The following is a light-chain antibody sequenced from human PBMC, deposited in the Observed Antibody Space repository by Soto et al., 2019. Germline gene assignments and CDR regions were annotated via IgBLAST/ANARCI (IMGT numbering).Light chain of an antibody. CDR3: QQFNSYPIFT. Sequence: AIQLTQSPSSLSASVGDRVTITCRASQGISSALVWYQQKPGKAPKLLIYDASSLKSGVPSRFSGSGSGTDFTLTISSLQPEDFATYYCQQFNSYPIFTFGPGTKVDIK. CDR2: DAS. J-gene: IGKJ3*01. CDR1: QGISSA. V-gene: IGKV1-13*02.